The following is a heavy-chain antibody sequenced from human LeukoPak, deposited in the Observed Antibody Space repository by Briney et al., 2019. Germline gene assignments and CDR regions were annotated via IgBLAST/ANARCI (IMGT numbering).Heavy chain of an antibody. J-gene: IGHJ4*02. Sequence: GGSLRLSCAASGFTFSSYSMNWVRQAPGKGLEWVSYISSSSSTIYYADSVKGRFTISRDNVKNSLYLQMNSLRDEDTAVYYCAKTYSRESGYDFFFHYWGQGTRVTVSS. V-gene: IGHV3-48*02. CDR2: ISSSSSTI. CDR1: GFTFSSYS. CDR3: AKTYSRESGYDFFFHY. D-gene: IGHD5-12*01.